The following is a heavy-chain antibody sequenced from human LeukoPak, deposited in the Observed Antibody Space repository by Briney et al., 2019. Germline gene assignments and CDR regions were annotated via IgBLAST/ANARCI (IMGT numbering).Heavy chain of an antibody. J-gene: IGHJ4*02. D-gene: IGHD3-10*01. CDR2: TQRKIDGETT. CDR1: GFTFSNAW. CDR3: TTEEAGGFDN. V-gene: IGHV3-15*01. Sequence: PGGSLRLSCAASGFTFSNAWMSWVRQAPGKGLEWVGRTQRKIDGETTDYVAPVKGRFTISRDDSKNMLYLQMNSLKTEDTAVYFCTTEEAGGFDNWGQGTLVTVSS.